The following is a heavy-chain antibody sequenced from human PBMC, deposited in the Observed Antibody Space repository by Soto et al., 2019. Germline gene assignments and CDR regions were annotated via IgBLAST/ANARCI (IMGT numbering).Heavy chain of an antibody. J-gene: IGHJ2*01. CDR1: GGSISSYY. V-gene: IGHV4-59*01. CDR2: IYYSGST. Sequence: QVQLQESGPGLVKPSETLSLTCTVSGGSISSYYWSWIRQPPGKGLEWIGYIYYSGSTNYNPSLKSRVTISVDTSKNQFSLKLSSVTAADTAVYYCARERWTYYDYVWGSYRYFMEFDLWGRDTLVTVSS. D-gene: IGHD3-16*02. CDR3: ARERWTYYDYVWGSYRYFMEFDL.